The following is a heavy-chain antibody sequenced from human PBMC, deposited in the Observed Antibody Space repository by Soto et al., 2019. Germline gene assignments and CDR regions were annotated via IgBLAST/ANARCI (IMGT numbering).Heavy chain of an antibody. V-gene: IGHV4-39*01. CDR1: GGSISSSIYY. D-gene: IGHD2-15*01. CDR2: IYYSGST. CDR3: ARRRRYCSGGSCYFYFDY. Sequence: SETLSLTCTVSGGSISSSIYYWGWIRQPPGKGLEWIGSIYYSGSTYYNPSLKSRVTISVDTSKNQFSLKLSSVTAADTAVYYCARRRRYCSGGSCYFYFDYWGQGTLVTVSS. J-gene: IGHJ4*02.